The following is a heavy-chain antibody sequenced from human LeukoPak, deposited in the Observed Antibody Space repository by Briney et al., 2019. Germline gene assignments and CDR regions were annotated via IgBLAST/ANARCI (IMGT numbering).Heavy chain of an antibody. CDR1: GYNFAGSG. CDR2: ISAYNSDT. Sequence: ASVKVSCKASGYNFAGSGISWVRQAPGQGLEWMGWISAYNSDTNYAQEFHGRVTMTTDTPTSTAYMELRSLRSDDTAVYYCARHRYCSSTSCFFDYWGQGTLVTVSS. J-gene: IGHJ4*02. D-gene: IGHD2-2*01. V-gene: IGHV1-18*01. CDR3: ARHRYCSSTSCFFDY.